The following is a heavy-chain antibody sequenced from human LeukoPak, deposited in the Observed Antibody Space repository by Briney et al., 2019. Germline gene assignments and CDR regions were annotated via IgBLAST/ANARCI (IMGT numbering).Heavy chain of an antibody. CDR1: GFTVSSNY. CDR3: ARSNGGVAATVNY. J-gene: IGHJ4*02. Sequence: PGGSLRLSCAASGFTVSSNYMSWVRQAPGKGLEWVSVIYSGGSTYYADSVKGRFTISRDNSKNTLYLQMNSLRAEDTAVYYCARSNGGVAATVNYWGQGTLVTVSS. D-gene: IGHD2-15*01. V-gene: IGHV3-66*01. CDR2: IYSGGST.